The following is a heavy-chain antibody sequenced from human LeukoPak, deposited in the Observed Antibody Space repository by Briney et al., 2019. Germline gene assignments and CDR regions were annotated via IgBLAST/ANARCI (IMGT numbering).Heavy chain of an antibody. D-gene: IGHD3-16*01. Sequence: ASVKVSCMASGGTFSSYTISWVRQAPGEGLEWMGRIIPILGIANYAQKFQGRVTITADKSTSTAYMELSSLRSEDTAVYYCARDQGGTDYWGQGTLVTVSS. CDR2: IIPILGIA. V-gene: IGHV1-69*04. CDR1: GGTFSSYT. J-gene: IGHJ4*02. CDR3: ARDQGGTDY.